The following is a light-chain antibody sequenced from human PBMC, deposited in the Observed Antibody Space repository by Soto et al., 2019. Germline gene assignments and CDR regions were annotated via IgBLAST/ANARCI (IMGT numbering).Light chain of an antibody. CDR2: GAS. Sequence: PGDRATLSCRASQIVSSGYLAWYQQKPGQAPRLLIYGASSRAADIPDRFSGSGSRTEFTLTISRLEPEDIGVYFCHQYASPLWTFGQGTKVEIK. CDR1: QIVSSGY. CDR3: HQYASPLWT. J-gene: IGKJ1*01. V-gene: IGKV3-20*01.